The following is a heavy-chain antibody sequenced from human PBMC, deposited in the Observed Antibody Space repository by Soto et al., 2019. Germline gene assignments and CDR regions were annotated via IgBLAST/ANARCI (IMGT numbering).Heavy chain of an antibody. V-gene: IGHV1-8*01. CDR1: GFYD. CDR3: ATYEVATGCTN. Sequence: QGQLVQSGAEVKKPGASVKVSCKSSGFYDINWVRQAPGQGLEWVGVVIIDTGRTGKAKKLQGRATMTRDPSISRAYMECSDVRSEDTAVYVGATYEVATGCTNWGQGTLVTFSS. J-gene: IGHJ4*02. CDR2: VIIDTGRT. D-gene: IGHD2-15*01.